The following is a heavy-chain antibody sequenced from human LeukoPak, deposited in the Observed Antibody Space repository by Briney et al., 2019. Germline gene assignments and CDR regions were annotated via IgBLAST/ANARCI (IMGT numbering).Heavy chain of an antibody. V-gene: IGHV3-48*03. CDR3: ATIAGSYYVYGY. Sequence: PGGSLRLSCAASGFTFSSYEMNWVRQAPGKGLEWVSYISSSGSTIYYADSVKGRFTISRDNAKNSLYLQMNSLRAEDTAVYYCATIAGSYYVYGYWGQGTLVTVS. CDR2: ISSSGSTI. J-gene: IGHJ4*02. CDR1: GFTFSSYE. D-gene: IGHD3-10*01.